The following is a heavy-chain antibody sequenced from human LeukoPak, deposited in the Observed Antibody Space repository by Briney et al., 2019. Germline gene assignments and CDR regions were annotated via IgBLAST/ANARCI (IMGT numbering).Heavy chain of an antibody. CDR1: GYTFTGYY. V-gene: IGHV1-2*02. CDR3: ATGAVAGHNHY. Sequence: ASVKVSCKASGYTFTGYYMHWVRQAPGQGLEWMGWINPNSGGTNYAQKFQGRVTMTEDTSTDTAYMELSSLRSEDTAVYYCATGAVAGHNHYWGQGTLVTVSS. D-gene: IGHD6-19*01. CDR2: INPNSGGT. J-gene: IGHJ4*02.